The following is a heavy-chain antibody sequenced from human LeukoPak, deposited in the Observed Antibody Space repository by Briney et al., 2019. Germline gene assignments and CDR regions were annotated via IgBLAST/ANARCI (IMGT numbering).Heavy chain of an antibody. CDR2: ISGYNGKT. J-gene: IGHJ6*02. Sequence: ASVKVSCKASGYTFSNYGISWVRQAPGQGPEWMGWISGYNGKTEYGQKFQGRVTMTTDTSTSTAYMEVRGLTSDDTAVYYCARDSGSGYGMDVWGQGTTVTVSS. D-gene: IGHD3-10*01. CDR1: GYTFSNYG. V-gene: IGHV1-18*01. CDR3: ARDSGSGYGMDV.